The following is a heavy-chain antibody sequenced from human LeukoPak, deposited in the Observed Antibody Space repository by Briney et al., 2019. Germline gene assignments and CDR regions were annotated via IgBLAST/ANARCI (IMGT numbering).Heavy chain of an antibody. CDR2: IYYSGST. J-gene: IGHJ4*02. Sequence: SETLSLTCTVSGGSISSYYWSWIRQPPGKGLEWIGYIYYSGSTNYNPSLKSRVTISVDTSKNQFSLKLSSVTAADTAVYYCAKETSSGWYKIDYWGQGTLVTVSS. D-gene: IGHD6-19*01. V-gene: IGHV4-59*01. CDR1: GGSISSYY. CDR3: AKETSSGWYKIDY.